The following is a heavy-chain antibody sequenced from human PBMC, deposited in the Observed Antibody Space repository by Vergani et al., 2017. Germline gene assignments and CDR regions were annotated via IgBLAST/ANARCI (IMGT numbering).Heavy chain of an antibody. CDR3: ARHLPYYYDSSGYDGDWFDP. CDR2: IYYSGST. J-gene: IGHJ5*02. CDR1: GGSISSSSYY. D-gene: IGHD3-22*01. V-gene: IGHV4-39*01. Sequence: QLQLQESGPGLVKPSETLSLTCTVSGGSISSSSYYWGWIRQPPGKGLEWIGSIYYSGSTYYNPSLKSRVTISVDTSKNQFSLKLRSVTAADTAVYYCARHLPYYYDSSGYDGDWFDPWGQGTLVTVSS.